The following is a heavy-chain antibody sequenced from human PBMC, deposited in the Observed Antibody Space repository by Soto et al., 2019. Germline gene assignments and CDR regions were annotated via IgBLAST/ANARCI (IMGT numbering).Heavy chain of an antibody. CDR1: GLTFSNYY. V-gene: IGHV3-23*01. Sequence: EVQLLESGGGLVQPGGSLRLSCAASGLTFSNYYMNWVRQAPGKGLEWVSVVSGSGAIIYYADSVKGRFTITRDNSKNMLYLQKNSLGAGDMAVYYCAKGGGGLELRDWGQGTLVTVSS. J-gene: IGHJ4*02. CDR2: VSGSGAII. D-gene: IGHD1-7*01. CDR3: AKGGGGLELRD.